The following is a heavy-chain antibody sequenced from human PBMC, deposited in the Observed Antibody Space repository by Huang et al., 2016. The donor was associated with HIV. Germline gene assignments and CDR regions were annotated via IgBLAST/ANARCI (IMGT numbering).Heavy chain of an antibody. CDR1: GGSISTHY. CDR2: IEYSGST. V-gene: IGHV4-59*11. CDR3: ARDHHDFWRGYRRMYFFDH. D-gene: IGHD3-3*01. Sequence: QVQLQESGPGLVKPSETLSLTCTVSGGSISTHYWSWIRQPPGKGLEWIGSIEYSGSTNYSPSLKSLVTILLVTSKNQFSLRVNSVTAADTAMYYCARDHHDFWRGYRRMYFFDHWGQGTLVTVSS. J-gene: IGHJ4*02.